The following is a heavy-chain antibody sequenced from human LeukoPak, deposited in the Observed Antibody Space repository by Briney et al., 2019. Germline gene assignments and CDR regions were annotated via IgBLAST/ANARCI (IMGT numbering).Heavy chain of an antibody. CDR1: GFTFSSYG. Sequence: QPGGSLRLSCAASGFTFSSYGMHWVRQAPGKGLEWVAFIRYDGSNKYYADSVKGRFTISRDNSKNTLYLQMNSLRAEDTAVYYCAIPRGIVRGVLDYWGQGTLVTVSS. J-gene: IGHJ4*02. CDR3: AIPRGIVRGVLDY. V-gene: IGHV3-30*02. D-gene: IGHD3-10*01. CDR2: IRYDGSNK.